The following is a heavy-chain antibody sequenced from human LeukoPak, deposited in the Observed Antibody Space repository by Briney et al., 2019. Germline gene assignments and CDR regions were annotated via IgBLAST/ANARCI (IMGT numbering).Heavy chain of an antibody. J-gene: IGHJ6*03. CDR3: ARDQDDPLRQWLDGRGPYYMDV. Sequence: GASVKVSCKASGYTFTSYGISWVRQAPGQGLEWMGWISAYNGNTNYAQKLQGRVTMTTDTSTSTAYMELRSLRSDDTAVYYCARDQDDPLRQWLDGRGPYYMDVWGKGTTVTVSS. D-gene: IGHD6-19*01. V-gene: IGHV1-18*01. CDR2: ISAYNGNT. CDR1: GYTFTSYG.